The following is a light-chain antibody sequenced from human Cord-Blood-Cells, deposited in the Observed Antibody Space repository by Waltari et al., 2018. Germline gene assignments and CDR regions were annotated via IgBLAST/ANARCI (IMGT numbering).Light chain of an antibody. CDR2: KAS. Sequence: DIQMTQSPSTLSASVGDKATITCRASQSISSWLAWYQQKPGKAPKLLIYKASSLESGVPSRFSGSGSGTEFTLTINSLQPDDFATYYCQQYNSYSTFGPGTKVDIK. CDR3: QQYNSYST. CDR1: QSISSW. J-gene: IGKJ3*01. V-gene: IGKV1-5*03.